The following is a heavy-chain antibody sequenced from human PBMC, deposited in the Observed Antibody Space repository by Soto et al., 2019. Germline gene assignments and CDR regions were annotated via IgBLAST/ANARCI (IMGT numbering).Heavy chain of an antibody. D-gene: IGHD3-10*01. CDR3: ARGGFHWFDP. Sequence: SETLSLTCAVSGGSISSGGYSWSWIRQPPGKGLEWIGYIYHSGSTYYNPSLKSRVTISVDTSKNQFSLKLSSVTAADTAVYYCARGGFHWFDPWGQGTLVTVSS. J-gene: IGHJ5*02. V-gene: IGHV4-30-2*01. CDR1: GGSISSGGYS. CDR2: IYHSGST.